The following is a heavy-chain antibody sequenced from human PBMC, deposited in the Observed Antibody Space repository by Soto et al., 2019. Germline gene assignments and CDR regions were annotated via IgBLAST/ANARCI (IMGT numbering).Heavy chain of an antibody. CDR2: ISYDGSNK. CDR3: AKRRSGWWFGYGMDV. Sequence: GGSLRLSCAASGFTFSSYGMHWVRQAPGKGLEWVAVISYDGSNKYYADSVKGRFTTSRDNSKNTLYLQMNSLRAEDTAVYYCAKRRSGWWFGYGMDVWGQGTKVTVYS. CDR1: GFTFSSYG. J-gene: IGHJ6*02. V-gene: IGHV3-30*18. D-gene: IGHD6-19*01.